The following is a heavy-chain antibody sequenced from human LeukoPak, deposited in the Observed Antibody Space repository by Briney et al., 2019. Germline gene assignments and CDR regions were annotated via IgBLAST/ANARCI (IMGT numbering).Heavy chain of an antibody. CDR1: GFSFSSYG. CDR3: ARDHGGYCSGGSCYHIDY. CDR2: IRSDGSNK. Sequence: GGSLRLSCAGSGFSFSSYGMHWVRQAPGKGLEWMAFIRSDGSNKYYADSVKGRFTISRDNSKNTLYLQMNSLRAEDTAVYYCARDHGGYCSGGSCYHIDYWGQGTLVTVSS. D-gene: IGHD2-15*01. J-gene: IGHJ4*02. V-gene: IGHV3-30*02.